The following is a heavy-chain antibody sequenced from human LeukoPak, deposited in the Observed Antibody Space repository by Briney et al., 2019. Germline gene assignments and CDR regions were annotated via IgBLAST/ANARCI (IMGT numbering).Heavy chain of an antibody. D-gene: IGHD3-10*01. CDR1: GFTFSSYN. CDR3: ARGSVPSGVLLWFGGGKN. V-gene: IGHV3-48*02. J-gene: IGHJ4*02. CDR2: ISSSSSII. Sequence: PGGSLRLSCAASGFTFSSYNMNWVRQAPGKGLEWVSYISSSSSIIYYADSVKGRFTISRDNAKNSLYLQMNSLRDEDTAVYYCARGSVPSGVLLWFGGGKNWGQGTLVTVSS.